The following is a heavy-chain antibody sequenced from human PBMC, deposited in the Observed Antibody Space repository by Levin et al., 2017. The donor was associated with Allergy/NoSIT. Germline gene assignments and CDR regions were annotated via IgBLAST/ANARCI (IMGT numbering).Heavy chain of an antibody. D-gene: IGHD2-2*03. V-gene: IGHV1-69*01. CDR3: ARWTPDTGYCSSTSCYQLRYYYMDV. Sequence: KISFPSSFFPFLLSSLLFFLPSPFQGLEWMGGIIPIFGTANYAQKFQGRVTITADESTSTAYMELSSLRSEDTAVYYCARWTPDTGYCSSTSCYQLRYYYMDVWGKGTTVTVSS. CDR1: FFPFLLSS. J-gene: IGHJ6*03. CDR2: IIPIFGTA.